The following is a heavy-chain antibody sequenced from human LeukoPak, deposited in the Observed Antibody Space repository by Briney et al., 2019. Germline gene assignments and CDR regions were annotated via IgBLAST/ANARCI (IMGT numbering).Heavy chain of an antibody. V-gene: IGHV1-8*01. Sequence: ASVKVSCKASGYTFTSYDINWVRQATGQGLEWMGWMNPNSGNTGYAQKFQGRVTMTRNTSISTVYMELSSLRSEDTAVYYCARGRIAVAGTLPYWGQGTLVTVSS. CDR3: ARGRIAVAGTLPY. CDR1: GYTFTSYD. CDR2: MNPNSGNT. J-gene: IGHJ4*02. D-gene: IGHD6-19*01.